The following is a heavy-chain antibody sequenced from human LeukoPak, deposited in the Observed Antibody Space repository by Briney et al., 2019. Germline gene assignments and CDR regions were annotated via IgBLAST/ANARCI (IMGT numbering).Heavy chain of an antibody. J-gene: IGHJ4*02. CDR2: ITSSGTYI. V-gene: IGHV3-21*01. D-gene: IGHD3-3*01. Sequence: GGSLRLSCATSGFTFNNYNMNWVRQAPGRALEWVSSITSSGTYIFYADSVKGRFTISRDNAKNSLYLQMNSLRAEDTAVYYCARDFRFLEDYWGQGTLVTVSS. CDR1: GFTFNNYN. CDR3: ARDFRFLEDY.